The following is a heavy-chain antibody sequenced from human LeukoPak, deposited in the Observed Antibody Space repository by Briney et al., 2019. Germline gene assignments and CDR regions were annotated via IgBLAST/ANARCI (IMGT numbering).Heavy chain of an antibody. D-gene: IGHD6-6*01. CDR3: AGSIGLNDAFDI. J-gene: IGHJ3*02. CDR2: ISSSSSYT. V-gene: IGHV3-11*06. Sequence: GGSLRLSCAASGFTFSDYYMSWIRQAPGKGLEWVSYISSSSSYTSYADSVKGRFTISRDNAKNSLYLQMNSLRAEDTAVYYCAGSIGLNDAFDIWGQGTMVTVSS. CDR1: GFTFSDYY.